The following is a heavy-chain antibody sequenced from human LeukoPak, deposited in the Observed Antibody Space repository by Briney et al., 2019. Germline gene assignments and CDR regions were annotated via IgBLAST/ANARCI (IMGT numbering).Heavy chain of an antibody. V-gene: IGHV3-30*18. Sequence: GGSLRLSCAASGFTFSSYGMHWVRQAPGKGLEWVAVISYDGSNKYYADSVKGRFTISRDSSKNMLYLQMNSLRAEDTAVYYCAKDWGYDSSGYDAFDIWGQGTMVTVSS. CDR3: AKDWGYDSSGYDAFDI. CDR1: GFTFSSYG. J-gene: IGHJ3*02. D-gene: IGHD3-22*01. CDR2: ISYDGSNK.